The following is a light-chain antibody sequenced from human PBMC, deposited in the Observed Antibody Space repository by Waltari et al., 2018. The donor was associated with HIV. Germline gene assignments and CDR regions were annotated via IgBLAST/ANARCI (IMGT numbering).Light chain of an antibody. CDR3: CSYAGLKV. J-gene: IGLJ1*01. V-gene: IGLV2-11*01. CDR1: SSDVVGYNY. CDR2: DVS. Sequence: QSALTQPRSVSGSPGQSVTISCTGTSSDVVGYNYVSWYQQHPGKAPKLMIYDVSKRPSGVPDRFSGSKSGNTASLTISGLQAEDEADYYCCSYAGLKVFGTGTKVTVL.